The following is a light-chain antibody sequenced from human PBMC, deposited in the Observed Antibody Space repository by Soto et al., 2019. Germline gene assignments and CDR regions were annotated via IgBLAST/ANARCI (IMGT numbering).Light chain of an antibody. CDR2: AAS. V-gene: IGKV1-39*01. CDR3: QQRSNWPIT. CDR1: QSISDY. Sequence: DIQMTQSPSSLSASVGDRVTITCRASQSISDYLNWYQQKPGKAANLLIYAASSLQSGVPSRFSGSGSGTDFTLTISSLEPEDFAVYYCQQRSNWPITFGQGTRLEIK. J-gene: IGKJ5*01.